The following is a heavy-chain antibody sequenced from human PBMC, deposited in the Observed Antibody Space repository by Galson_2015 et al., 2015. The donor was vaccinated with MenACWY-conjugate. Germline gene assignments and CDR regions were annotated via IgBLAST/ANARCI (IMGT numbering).Heavy chain of an antibody. Sequence: SLRLSCAGSAFTFSNAYMSWVRQAPGKGLEWVGRIKSQTDGGKIDYAAPVKGRFTISRDDSKNTLYLQMNSLKIEDTAVYYCTPLNPDSWGGLLFHFYMDVWGKGTTVTVSS. CDR3: TPLNPDSWGGLLFHFYMDV. CDR2: IKSQTDGGKI. CDR1: AFTFSNAY. V-gene: IGHV3-15*01. D-gene: IGHD2-21*01. J-gene: IGHJ6*03.